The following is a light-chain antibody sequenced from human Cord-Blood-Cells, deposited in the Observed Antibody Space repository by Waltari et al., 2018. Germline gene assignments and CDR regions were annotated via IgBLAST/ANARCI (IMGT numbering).Light chain of an antibody. V-gene: IGLV3-1*01. Sequence: SYELTQPPSVSVSPGQTASITCSGAKLGDKYACWYQQKPGQSPGLVIYQYSKRPSGIPERFSGSNSGNTATLTISGTQAMDEADYYCQAWDSSTVVFGGGTKLTVL. J-gene: IGLJ2*01. CDR3: QAWDSSTVV. CDR1: KLGDKY. CDR2: QYS.